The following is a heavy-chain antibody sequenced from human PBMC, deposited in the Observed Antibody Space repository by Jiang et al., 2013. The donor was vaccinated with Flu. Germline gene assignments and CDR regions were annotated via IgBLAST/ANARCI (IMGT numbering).Heavy chain of an antibody. CDR2: IQSDESEK. D-gene: IGHD3-10*01. CDR3: ARDYGSGSYAFDS. Sequence: GVVQPGTSLRLSCAASGFSFSSHGMHWVRQAPGKGLEWVAFIQSDESEKNSADSVKGRFTISRDNSKYTLYLQMNSLRADDTGVYYCARDYGSGSYAFDSWGQGTLVTVSS. J-gene: IGHJ4*02. CDR1: GFSFSSHG. V-gene: IGHV3-30*02.